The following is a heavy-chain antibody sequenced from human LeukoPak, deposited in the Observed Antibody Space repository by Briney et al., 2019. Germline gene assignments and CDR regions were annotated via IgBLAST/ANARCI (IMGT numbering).Heavy chain of an antibody. CDR2: ISAYNGNT. D-gene: IGHD3-3*01. Sequence: GASVKVSCKASGHTFTSYAISWVRQAPGQGLEWMGWISAYNGNTNYAQKLQGRVTMTTDTSTSTAYMELRSLRSDDTAVYYCARGLEWLTRRHTWFDPWGQGTLVTVSS. CDR3: ARGLEWLTRRHTWFDP. CDR1: GHTFTSYA. J-gene: IGHJ5*02. V-gene: IGHV1-18*01.